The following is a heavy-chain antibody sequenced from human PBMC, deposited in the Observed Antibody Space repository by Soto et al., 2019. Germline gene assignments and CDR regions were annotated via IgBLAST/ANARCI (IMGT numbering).Heavy chain of an antibody. CDR1: GFTFSNHW. CDR2: IKTDGSTT. D-gene: IGHD1-1*01. CDR3: ARNWNGVDY. J-gene: IGHJ4*02. V-gene: IGHV3-74*01. Sequence: EVQLVESGGGLVQPGESLRLSCEASGFTFSNHWMHWVRQAPGKGPVWVARIKTDGSTTNYADYVKGRFTVSRDNAKNTLFLQMNILRVEDTAVYYCARNWNGVDYWGQGTLVTVSS.